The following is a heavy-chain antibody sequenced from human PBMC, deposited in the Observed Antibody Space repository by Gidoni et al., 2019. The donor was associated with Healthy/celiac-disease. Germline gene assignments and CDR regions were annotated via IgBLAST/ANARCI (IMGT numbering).Heavy chain of an antibody. V-gene: IGHV4-39*01. D-gene: IGHD5-12*01. CDR1: GGSISSRSYY. J-gene: IGHJ3*02. CDR2: IYYSGST. Sequence: QLQLPESGPGLVKPSETLSLTCTVPGGSISSRSYYWGWIRQPPGKGLEWIGSIYYSGSTYYNPSLKSRVTISVDTSKNQFSLKLSSVTAADTAVYYCARRLAQEMATIRFGAFDIWGQGTMVTVSS. CDR3: ARRLAQEMATIRFGAFDI.